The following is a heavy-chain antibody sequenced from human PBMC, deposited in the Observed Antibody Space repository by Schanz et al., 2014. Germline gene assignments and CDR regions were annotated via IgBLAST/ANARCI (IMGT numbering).Heavy chain of an antibody. D-gene: IGHD1-1*01. CDR1: GFTFSSYG. Sequence: QVHLVESGGGVVQPGRSLRLSCAASGFTFSSYGMHWVRQAPGKGLEWVAVIWYDGNNKFYADSVKGRFIISRDNSKNTLDLQMNSLRDEDTALYYCARDGVAATTDFEYWGQGALVTVSS. J-gene: IGHJ4*02. CDR2: IWYDGNNK. V-gene: IGHV3-33*01. CDR3: ARDGVAATTDFEY.